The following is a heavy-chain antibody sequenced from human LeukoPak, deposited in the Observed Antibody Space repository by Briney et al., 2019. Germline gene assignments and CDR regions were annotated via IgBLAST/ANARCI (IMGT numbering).Heavy chain of an antibody. CDR2: IYHSGST. Sequence: SETLSPTCAVSGYSISSGYYWGWIRQPPGKGLEWIGSIYHSGSTYYNPSLKSRVTISVDTSKNQFSLKLSSATAADTAVYYCARVSTGWFDPWGQGTLVTVSS. CDR1: GYSISSGYY. V-gene: IGHV4-38-2*01. J-gene: IGHJ5*02. CDR3: ARVSTGWFDP. D-gene: IGHD2-8*02.